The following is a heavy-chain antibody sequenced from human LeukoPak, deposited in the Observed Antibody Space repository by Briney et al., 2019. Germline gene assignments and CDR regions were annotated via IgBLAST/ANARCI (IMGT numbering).Heavy chain of an antibody. CDR2: IYTSGST. J-gene: IGHJ4*02. CDR3: ATGPAAIGRDY. CDR1: GGFISSSSYY. Sequence: SETLSLTCTVSGGFISSSSYYWSWSRQPAGKGLEWIGRIYTSGSTDYNPSLKSRVTISVDTSKNQFSLKLSSVTAADTAVYYCATGPAAIGRDYWGQGILVTVSS. D-gene: IGHD2-2*01. V-gene: IGHV4-61*02.